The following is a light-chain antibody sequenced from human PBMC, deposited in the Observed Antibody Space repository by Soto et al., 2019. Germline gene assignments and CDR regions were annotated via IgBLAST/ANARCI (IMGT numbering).Light chain of an antibody. Sequence: DIQMTKSPSTLSASVGDRVTITCRASQSISRWLAWYQQKPGKAPKLLILDASILESGAPSRFSGSRSGSEFTITSSSLQPDDFATYYCQQYNSYSSFGGGTSVEIK. J-gene: IGKJ4*01. CDR1: QSISRW. CDR3: QQYNSYSS. CDR2: DAS. V-gene: IGKV1-5*01.